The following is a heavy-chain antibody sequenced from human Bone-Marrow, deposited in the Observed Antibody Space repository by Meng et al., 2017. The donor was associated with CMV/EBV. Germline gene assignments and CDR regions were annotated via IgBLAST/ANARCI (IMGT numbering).Heavy chain of an antibody. J-gene: IGHJ5*02. Sequence: CGVYGGSFSGYYWSWIRQHPGKGLEWIGYIYYSGSTYYNPSLKSRVTISVDTSKNQFSLKLSSVTAADTAVYYCAREGLYHAGGFDPWGQGTLVTVSS. CDR1: GGSFSGYY. V-gene: IGHV4-31*11. CDR3: AREGLYHAGGFDP. D-gene: IGHD7-27*01. CDR2: IYYSGST.